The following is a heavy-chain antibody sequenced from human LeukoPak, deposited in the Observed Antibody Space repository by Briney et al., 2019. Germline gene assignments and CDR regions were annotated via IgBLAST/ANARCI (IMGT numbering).Heavy chain of an antibody. CDR1: GGTFISYA. J-gene: IGHJ5*02. CDR2: IIPIFGTA. Sequence: GSSVKVSCKASGGTFISYAISWVRQAPGQGLEWMGGIIPIFGTANYAQKFQGRVTITADESTSTAYMELSSLRSEDTAVYYCARDGDSSGYNWFDPWGQGTLVTVSS. D-gene: IGHD3-22*01. V-gene: IGHV1-69*01. CDR3: ARDGDSSGYNWFDP.